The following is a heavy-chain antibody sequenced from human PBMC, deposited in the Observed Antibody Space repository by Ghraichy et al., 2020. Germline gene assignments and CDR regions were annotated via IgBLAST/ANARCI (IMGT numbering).Heavy chain of an antibody. Sequence: GGSLRLSCAASGFTFSNYAMSWVRQAPGKGPEWVSVISGSGGSTYYADSVKGRFTISRDNSKNTVHLQMNSLRANDTAVYYCAKEAPIGYDYGYGGFDPWGQGTLVTVSS. CDR3: AKEAPIGYDYGYGGFDP. D-gene: IGHD5-18*01. V-gene: IGHV3-23*01. CDR2: ISGSGGST. J-gene: IGHJ5*02. CDR1: GFTFSNYA.